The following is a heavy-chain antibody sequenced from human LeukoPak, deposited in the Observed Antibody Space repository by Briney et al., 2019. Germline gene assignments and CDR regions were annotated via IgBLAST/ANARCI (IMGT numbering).Heavy chain of an antibody. CDR2: ITAGNGNT. CDR3: ARDLARGYSYGYNAFDI. Sequence: ASVKVSCKASGYNFRSYGIVWVRQAPRQGLEWMGWITAGNGNTNYAQKVQGRVTMTTDTSTSTAYMELRSLGSDDTAVYFCARDLARGYSYGYNAFDIWGQGTMVTVSS. D-gene: IGHD5-18*01. V-gene: IGHV1-18*01. CDR1: GYNFRSYG. J-gene: IGHJ3*02.